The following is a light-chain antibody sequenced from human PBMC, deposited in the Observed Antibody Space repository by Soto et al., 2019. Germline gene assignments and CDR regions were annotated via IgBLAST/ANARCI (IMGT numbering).Light chain of an antibody. J-gene: IGLJ1*01. Sequence: QSVLTRPASVSGSPGQSITISCTGTSSDIGDYNYVSWYQQHPGKAPKLMIYEVSNRPSGVSNRFSGSKSGNTASLTISGLQAEDEADYYCSSYTSSSTPYVFGTGTKVTVL. CDR1: SSDIGDYNY. CDR2: EVS. CDR3: SSYTSSSTPYV. V-gene: IGLV2-14*01.